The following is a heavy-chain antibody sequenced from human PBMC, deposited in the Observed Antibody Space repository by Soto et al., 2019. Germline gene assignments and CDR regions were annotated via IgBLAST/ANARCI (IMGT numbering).Heavy chain of an antibody. CDR3: ARHSSPRITGTFDY. D-gene: IGHD1-20*01. CDR1: GYSFIDYY. J-gene: IGHJ4*02. CDR2: ISPKSGGT. Sequence: ASVKVSCKASGYSFIDYYIHWVRQAPGQGFEWMGRISPKSGGTNYAQKFEGRVTMTWDTSLNTAYMELSSLISDDTAVYYCARHSSPRITGTFDYWGQGTLVTVSS. V-gene: IGHV1-2*02.